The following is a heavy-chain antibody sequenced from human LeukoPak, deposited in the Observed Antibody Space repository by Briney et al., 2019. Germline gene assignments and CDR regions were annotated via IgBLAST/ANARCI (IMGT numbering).Heavy chain of an antibody. CDR1: GGSITSYY. CDR2: SYYSGLT. J-gene: IGHJ4*02. CDR3: TRRSDYMGS. V-gene: IGHV4-59*01. Sequence: SETLSLTCTVSGGSITSYYWSWIRQPPGKGLEWIGYSYYSGLTNYNPSLKSRVTISVDTSKKQSSLKLSSVTAADTAVYYCTRRSDYMGSWGQGTLVTVSS.